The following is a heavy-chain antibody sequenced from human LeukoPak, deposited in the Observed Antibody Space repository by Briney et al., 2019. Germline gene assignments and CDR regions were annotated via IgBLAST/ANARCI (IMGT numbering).Heavy chain of an antibody. V-gene: IGHV3-74*01. CDR3: ARGGSDTAMAHDY. CDR2: INSGGSRT. CDR1: GFTFSNHW. D-gene: IGHD5-18*01. J-gene: IGHJ4*02. Sequence: GGSLRLSCAASGFTFSNHWMHWVRQAPGKGLMWVSRINSGGSRTDYADSVKGRFTISRDDAKNTLYLQLNSLRAEDTAVYFCARGGSDTAMAHDYWGQGTLVTVSS.